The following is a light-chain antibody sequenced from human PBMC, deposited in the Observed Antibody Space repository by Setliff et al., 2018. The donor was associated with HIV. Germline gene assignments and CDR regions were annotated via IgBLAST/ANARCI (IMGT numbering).Light chain of an antibody. V-gene: IGLV1-51*02. CDR1: SSNIGNNY. CDR3: GTWDSGLSAGG. CDR2: ENN. J-gene: IGLJ2*01. Sequence: SVLTQPPSVSAAPGQKVTISCSGSSSNIGNNYVSWYQQLPGTAPKLLIYENNKRPSGIPDRFSGSKSGTSATLGITGLQTGDEADYYCGTWDSGLSAGGFGGGTKVTVL.